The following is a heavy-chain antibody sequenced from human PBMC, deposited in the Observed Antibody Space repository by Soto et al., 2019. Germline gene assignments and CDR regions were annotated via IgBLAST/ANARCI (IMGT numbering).Heavy chain of an antibody. D-gene: IGHD2-21*02. J-gene: IGHJ5*02. CDR1: GGSISSGGYY. Sequence: QVQLQESGPGLVKPSQTLSLTCTVSGGSISSGGYYWSWIRQHPGKGLEWIGYIYYSGSTYYNPSLKMRSTLSVSTSKNQVSLKLSSVTAADTAVYYCASSSPVVTAPWGQGTLVTVSS. V-gene: IGHV4-31*03. CDR3: ASSSPVVTAP. CDR2: IYYSGST.